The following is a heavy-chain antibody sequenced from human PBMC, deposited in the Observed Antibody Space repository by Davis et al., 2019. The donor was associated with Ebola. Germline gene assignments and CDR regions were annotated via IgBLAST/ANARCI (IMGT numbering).Heavy chain of an antibody. CDR2: IYNIYST. D-gene: IGHD4/OR15-4a*01. Sequence: GESLKISCAASGLSVRSNYMNWVRQAPGKGLEWVSVIYNIYSTYYADSVKGRFTISRDSSKNTIYLQMNNLRAEDTAVYYCARAEDDYGEKPDALDIWGQGTLVTVSS. J-gene: IGHJ3*02. CDR3: ARAEDDYGEKPDALDI. V-gene: IGHV3-53*01. CDR1: GLSVRSNY.